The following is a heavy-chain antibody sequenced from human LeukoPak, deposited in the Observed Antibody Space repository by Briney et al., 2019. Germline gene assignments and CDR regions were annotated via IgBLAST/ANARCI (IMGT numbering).Heavy chain of an antibody. V-gene: IGHV3-7*01. CDR3: ARLGTAEGTLEDY. D-gene: IGHD6-13*01. J-gene: IGHJ4*02. Sequence: PGGSLRLPCAASGFTFSSYWMSWVRQPPGKGLEWVANIKNDGTEKYYVDSVKGRFTISRDNAKNSLYLQMNSLRAEDTAVYYCARLGTAEGTLEDYWGQGTLVTVSS. CDR1: GFTFSSYW. CDR2: IKNDGTEK.